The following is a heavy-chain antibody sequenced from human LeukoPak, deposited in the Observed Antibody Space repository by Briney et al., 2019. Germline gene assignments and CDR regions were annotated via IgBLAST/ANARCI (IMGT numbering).Heavy chain of an antibody. CDR1: GGSFSGYY. V-gene: IGHV4-34*01. CDR3: ASRPTNYYDSGGLDY. J-gene: IGHJ4*02. Sequence: SETLSLTCAVYGGSFSGYYWSWTRQPPGKGLEWIGEINHSGSTNYNPSLKSRVTISVDTSKNQFSLKLSSVTAADTAVYYCASRPTNYYDSGGLDYWGQGTLVTVSS. D-gene: IGHD3-22*01. CDR2: INHSGST.